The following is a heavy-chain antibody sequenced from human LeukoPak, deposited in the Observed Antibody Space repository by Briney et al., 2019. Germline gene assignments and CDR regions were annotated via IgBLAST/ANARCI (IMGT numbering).Heavy chain of an antibody. CDR2: IGGSGGDT. D-gene: IGHD6-19*01. Sequence: GGSLRPSCSASGFTFSNYAMSWIRQGPGKGLEWVSAIGGSGGDTYYIDSVKGRFTISRDNSKSTLYLQMNSLRAEDTAVYFCVKDPDSSGWADWGQGTLVTVSS. J-gene: IGHJ4*02. V-gene: IGHV3-23*01. CDR3: VKDPDSSGWAD. CDR1: GFTFSNYA.